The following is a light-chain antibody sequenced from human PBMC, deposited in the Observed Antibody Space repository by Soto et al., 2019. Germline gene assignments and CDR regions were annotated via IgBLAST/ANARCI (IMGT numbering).Light chain of an antibody. CDR2: AAS. J-gene: IGKJ5*01. CDR1: QSISSY. CDR3: QQSYSTT. V-gene: IGKV1-39*01. Sequence: IQMTQSPSSLSASVGDRVTITCRASQSISSYLNWYQQKPGKAPKLLIYAASSLQSGVPSRFSGSGSGTDFTLTISSLQPEDFATYYCQQSYSTTFGGGTRLEIK.